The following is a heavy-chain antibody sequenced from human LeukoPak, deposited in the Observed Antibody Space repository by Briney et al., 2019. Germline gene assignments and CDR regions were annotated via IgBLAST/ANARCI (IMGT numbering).Heavy chain of an antibody. Sequence: GRSLRLSXAASGFTFSSYGMHWVRQAPGKGLEWVAVIWYDGSNKYYADSVKGRFTISRDNSKNTLYLQMNSLRAEDTAMYYCAKDLGPYGDFVFDYWGQGTLVTVSS. CDR1: GFTFSSYG. J-gene: IGHJ4*02. V-gene: IGHV3-33*06. CDR3: AKDLGPYGDFVFDY. D-gene: IGHD4-17*01. CDR2: IWYDGSNK.